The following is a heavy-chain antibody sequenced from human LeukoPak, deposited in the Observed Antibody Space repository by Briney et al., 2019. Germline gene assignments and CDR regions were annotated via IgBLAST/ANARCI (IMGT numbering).Heavy chain of an antibody. CDR2: ISTDGSRI. J-gene: IGHJ4*02. CDR1: GFTSRDSA. CDR3: TRGVAISTSGWYDTFDY. D-gene: IGHD6-19*01. V-gene: IGHV3-64*02. Sequence: GGSLRLSCAASGFTSRDSAMYWVRQAPGKGLEYVSVISTDGSRIYYADSVKGRFTISRDNSKNTLYLQMGSLRAEDMAVYYCTRGVAISTSGWYDTFDYWGQGALVTVSS.